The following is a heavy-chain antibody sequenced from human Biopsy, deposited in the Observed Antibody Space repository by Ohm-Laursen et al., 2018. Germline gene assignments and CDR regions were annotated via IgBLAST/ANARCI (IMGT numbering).Heavy chain of an antibody. CDR1: SCTFTDYN. CDR2: INCKTGAT. J-gene: IGHJ4*02. Sequence: GASVKVSCKVSSCTFTDYNIHWMRQAPGQGLEWLGYINCKTGATNYAQKFQGTVTMTRDTSIGTAYLALGSLRSADTAIYYCARDPLNGHKHFDYWGQGSLVTVSS. CDR3: ARDPLNGHKHFDY. V-gene: IGHV1-2*02. D-gene: IGHD2-8*01.